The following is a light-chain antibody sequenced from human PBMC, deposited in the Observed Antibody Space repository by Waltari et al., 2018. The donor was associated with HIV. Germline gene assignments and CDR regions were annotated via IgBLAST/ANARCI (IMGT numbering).Light chain of an antibody. CDR2: DVS. Sequence: QSALTQPASVSGSPGQSITISCTGTSSDIDGYHYVSWYQQHPGKAPKRMIYDVSNRPSGLSNRFSGSKSGNTASLTISGLQAEDEADYYCSSYTSSSTKVFGGGTKLTVL. CDR3: SSYTSSSTKV. J-gene: IGLJ2*01. V-gene: IGLV2-14*03. CDR1: SSDIDGYHY.